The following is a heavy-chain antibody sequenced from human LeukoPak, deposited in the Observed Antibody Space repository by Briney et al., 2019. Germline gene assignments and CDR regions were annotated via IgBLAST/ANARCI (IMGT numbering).Heavy chain of an antibody. V-gene: IGHV4-39*01. CDR2: VDDKGDS. CDR3: ARLRDYGNLFYYFYMDV. CDR1: GGSFNSRNYF. D-gene: IGHD4-11*01. J-gene: IGHJ6*03. Sequence: SETLSLTCTISGGSFNSRNYFWAWIRQPPGKGLEWIGLVDDKGDSHYNPSLKSRVTISVDTSNDQFSLMLTAVTAADTAVFYCARLRDYGNLFYYFYMDVWGRGTTVTVSS.